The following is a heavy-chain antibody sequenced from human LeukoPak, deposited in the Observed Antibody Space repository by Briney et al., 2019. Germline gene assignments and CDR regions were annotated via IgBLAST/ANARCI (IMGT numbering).Heavy chain of an antibody. Sequence: GGSLRLSCAASGFTLSSYGMSWVRQAPGKGLEWVSGISGSGGTTYYPDSVKGRFTISRDNSKNTLYLQMNSLRAEDTAVYYCARDWPRDNDAFDIWGQGTMVTVSS. J-gene: IGHJ3*02. V-gene: IGHV3-23*01. CDR3: ARDWPRDNDAFDI. D-gene: IGHD2-21*02. CDR2: ISGSGGTT. CDR1: GFTLSSYG.